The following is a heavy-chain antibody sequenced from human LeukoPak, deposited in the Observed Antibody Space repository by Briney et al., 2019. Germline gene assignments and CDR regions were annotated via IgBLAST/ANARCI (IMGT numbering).Heavy chain of an antibody. V-gene: IGHV5-51*01. CDR3: ARQENDDDGFDI. Sequence: GASLQISCKGSGYSFTSYWIGWVRQPPGKGLEWMGIIYPGESHTSYSPSFQGQVIISADKSISTAYLQWSNLKASDTAMYYCARQENDDDGFDIWGQGTMVTVSS. CDR2: IYPGESHT. CDR1: GYSFTSYW. D-gene: IGHD1-1*01. J-gene: IGHJ3*02.